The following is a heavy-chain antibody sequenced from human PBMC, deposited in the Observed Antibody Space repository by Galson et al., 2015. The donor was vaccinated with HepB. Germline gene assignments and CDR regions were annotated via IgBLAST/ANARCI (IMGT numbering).Heavy chain of an antibody. D-gene: IGHD6-13*01. Sequence: SLRLSCAASGFTFSSYAMHWVRQAPGKGLEWVANIKQDGSEKYYVDSVKGRFTISRDNAKNSLYLQMNSLRAEDTAVYYCARVAAAGPGSYYYYGMDVWGQGTTVTVSS. CDR2: IKQDGSEK. J-gene: IGHJ6*02. V-gene: IGHV3-7*03. CDR1: GFTFSSYA. CDR3: ARVAAAGPGSYYYYGMDV.